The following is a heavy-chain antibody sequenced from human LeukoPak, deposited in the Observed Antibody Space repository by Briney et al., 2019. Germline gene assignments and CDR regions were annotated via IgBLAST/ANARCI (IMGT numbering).Heavy chain of an antibody. Sequence: GASVKVSCKASGYTFATSSISWVRQAPGQRPEWMGWISPNNGNTHYAHNVQGRVTMTTDTSTSTAYMELKTLRSDDTAVYYCTRVRDSTNWRGAFDIWGQGTMVTVSS. D-gene: IGHD6-13*01. J-gene: IGHJ3*02. CDR2: ISPNNGNT. V-gene: IGHV1-18*04. CDR3: TRVRDSTNWRGAFDI. CDR1: GYTFATSS.